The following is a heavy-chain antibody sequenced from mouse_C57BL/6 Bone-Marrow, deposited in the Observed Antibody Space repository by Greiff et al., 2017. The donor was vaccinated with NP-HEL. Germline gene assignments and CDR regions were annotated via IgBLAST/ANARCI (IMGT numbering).Heavy chain of an antibody. V-gene: IGHV5-6*01. CDR1: GFTFSSYG. J-gene: IGHJ4*01. Sequence: EVQLVESGGDLVKPGGSLKLSCAASGFTFSSYGMSWVRQTPDKRLEWVATISSGGSYTYYPDRVKGRFTISRDNAKNTLYLQMSSLKSEDTAMYYCARRGGYGNGYYAMDYWGQGTSVTVSS. CDR3: ARRGGYGNGYYAMDY. D-gene: IGHD2-10*02. CDR2: ISSGGSYT.